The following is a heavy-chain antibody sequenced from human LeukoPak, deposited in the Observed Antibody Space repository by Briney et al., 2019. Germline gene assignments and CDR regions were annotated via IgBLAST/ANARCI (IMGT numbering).Heavy chain of an antibody. Sequence: SETLSLTCDVSGGSVTSTNWWTRVRQPPGKGLEWIGEVHLDGRTNYNPSLKSRLIVSVDLPENHISLKLTSVTAADTAVYYCAREGGFYRPLDYSGQGTLVTVSS. J-gene: IGHJ4*02. D-gene: IGHD3-3*01. CDR2: VHLDGRT. V-gene: IGHV4-4*02. CDR1: GGSVTSTNW. CDR3: AREGGFYRPLDY.